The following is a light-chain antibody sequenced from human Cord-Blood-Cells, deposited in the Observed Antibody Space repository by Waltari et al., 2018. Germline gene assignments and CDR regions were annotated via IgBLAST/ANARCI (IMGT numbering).Light chain of an antibody. Sequence: DIQTTQAPSSPHASAGDRVTITCRASQSISSYLNWYQQKPGKAPKLLIYAASSLQSGVPSRFSGSGSGTDFTLTISSLQPEEFATYYCQQSYSTPQVTFGGGTKVEIK. CDR2: AAS. J-gene: IGKJ4*01. V-gene: IGKV1-39*01. CDR1: QSISSY. CDR3: QQSYSTPQVT.